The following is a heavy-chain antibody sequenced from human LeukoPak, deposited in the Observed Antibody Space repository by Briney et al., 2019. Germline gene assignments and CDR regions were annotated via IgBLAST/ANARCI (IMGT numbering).Heavy chain of an antibody. CDR1: GGSISSGSYY. J-gene: IGHJ5*02. D-gene: IGHD2-15*01. CDR3: ARSPSRGIPVVNWFDP. V-gene: IGHV4-61*02. CDR2: IYTSGST. Sequence: SETLSLTCTVSGGSISSGSYYWSWIRQPAGKGLEWIGRIYTSGSTNYTPSLKSRVTISVDTSKNQFSLKLSSVTAADTAVYYCARSPSRGIPVVNWFDPWGQGTLVTVSS.